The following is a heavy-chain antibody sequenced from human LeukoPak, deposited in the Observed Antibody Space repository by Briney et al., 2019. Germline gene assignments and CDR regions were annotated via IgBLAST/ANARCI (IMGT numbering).Heavy chain of an antibody. V-gene: IGHV1-2*02. CDR1: GYTFTDYF. CDR3: ASFDFWSRP. Sequence: ASVTVSCTASGYTFTDYFMYWVRQAPGQGLDWMGWINLNSGGTNYAQKFQGRATMTRDTAINTAYMELTRLRSDDTAVYYCASFDFWSRPWGQGTLVTVSS. D-gene: IGHD3-3*01. J-gene: IGHJ5*02. CDR2: INLNSGGT.